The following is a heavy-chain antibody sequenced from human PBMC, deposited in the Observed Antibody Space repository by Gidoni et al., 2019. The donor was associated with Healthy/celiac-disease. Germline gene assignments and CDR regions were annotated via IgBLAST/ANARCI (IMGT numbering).Heavy chain of an antibody. CDR1: GFTFSDYY. J-gene: IGHJ4*02. V-gene: IGHV3-11*06. CDR2: ISSSSSYT. Sequence: QVQLVESGGGLVKPGGSLRLSCAASGFTFSDYYMSWIRQAPGKGLVWVSYISSSSSYTNYADSAKGRFTISRDNAKNSLYLQMNSLRAEDTAVYYCARGGRRDGYNAPDYWGQGTLVTVSS. CDR3: ARGGRRDGYNAPDY. D-gene: IGHD5-12*01.